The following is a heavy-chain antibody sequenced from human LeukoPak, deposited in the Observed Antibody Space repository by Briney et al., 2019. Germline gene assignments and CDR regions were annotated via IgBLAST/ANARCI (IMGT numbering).Heavy chain of an antibody. D-gene: IGHD3-16*01. CDR2: INWNGGST. J-gene: IGHJ4*02. Sequence: GGSLRLSCAASGFTFSSYAMSWVRQTPGKGLEWVSGINWNGGSTDYADSVKGRFTISRDNAKNSLYLQMNSLRAEDTALYYCARERLGEYYFDYWGQGTLVTVSS. CDR1: GFTFSSYA. CDR3: ARERLGEYYFDY. V-gene: IGHV3-20*04.